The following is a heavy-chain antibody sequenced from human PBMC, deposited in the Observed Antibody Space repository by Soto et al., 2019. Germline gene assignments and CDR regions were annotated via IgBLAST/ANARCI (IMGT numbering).Heavy chain of an antibody. CDR3: ARNILLSYRGTRYYFDY. V-gene: IGHV1-18*01. CDR1: GYTFTSYG. J-gene: IGHJ4*02. D-gene: IGHD2-8*01. CDR2: ISAYNGNT. Sequence: QVQLVQSGAEVKKPGASVKVSCKASGYTFTSYGISWVRQAPGQGLEWMGWISAYNGNTNYAQKLQGRVTMTTDTSTSTACMELRSLRSDATAVYYCARNILLSYRGTRYYFDYWGQGTLVTVSS.